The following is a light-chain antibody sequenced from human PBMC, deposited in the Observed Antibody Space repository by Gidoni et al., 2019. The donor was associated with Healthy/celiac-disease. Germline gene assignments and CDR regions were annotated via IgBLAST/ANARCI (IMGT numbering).Light chain of an antibody. J-gene: IGKJ4*01. CDR2: DAS. CDR1: QSVSSY. CDR3: QQRSNWPPT. V-gene: IGKV3-11*01. Sequence: EIVLTPSPAPMSLSPGERATLFCRASQSVSSYLAWYQQKPGQAPRLLIYDASNRATGIPARFSGSGSGTDFTLTISSLEPEDFAVYYCQQRSNWPPTFGGXTKVEIK.